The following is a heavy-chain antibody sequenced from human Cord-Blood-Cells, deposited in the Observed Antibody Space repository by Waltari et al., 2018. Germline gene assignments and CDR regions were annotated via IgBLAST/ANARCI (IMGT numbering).Heavy chain of an antibody. J-gene: IGHJ5*02. D-gene: IGHD1-26*01. CDR1: GYTFTGYY. CDR2: INPNSGGT. CDR3: ASLYSGSYRNWFDP. Sequence: QVQLVQSGAEVKKPGASVKVSCKASGYTFTGYYMHWVRQAPGQGLEWMGVINPNSGGTNDARKVQGGVTMTRDTSISTAYMELSRLRSDDTAVYYCASLYSGSYRNWFDPWGQGTLVTVSS. V-gene: IGHV1-2*02.